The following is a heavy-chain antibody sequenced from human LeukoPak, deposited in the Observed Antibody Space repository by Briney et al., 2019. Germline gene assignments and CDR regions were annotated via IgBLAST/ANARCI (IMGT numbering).Heavy chain of an antibody. D-gene: IGHD5-12*01. CDR2: ISSSSSYM. J-gene: IGHJ4*02. CDR3: ARASGGDRGYDLYYLDY. CDR1: GFTFSSYW. V-gene: IGHV3-21*01. Sequence: PGGSLRLSCAASGFTFSSYWMSWVRQAPGKGLEWVSTISSSSSYMYYADSVRGRFTISRDNAKSSLYLQMNSLRAEDTAVYYCARASGGDRGYDLYYLDYWGQGSLVTVSS.